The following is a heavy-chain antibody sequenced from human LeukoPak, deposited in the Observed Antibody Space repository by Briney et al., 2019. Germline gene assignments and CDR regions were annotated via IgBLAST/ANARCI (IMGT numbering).Heavy chain of an antibody. V-gene: IGHV3-20*04. CDR2: INWSGGST. CDR3: ARASHYSDSSDYPDY. J-gene: IGHJ4*02. Sequence: GESLRLSCAASGFTFDDYGMSWVRQAPGKGLEWVSGINWSGGSTGYADSVKGRFTISRDNAKNSLYLQMNSLRAEDTALYYCARASHYSDSSDYPDYWGQGTLVTVSS. D-gene: IGHD3-22*01. CDR1: GFTFDDYG.